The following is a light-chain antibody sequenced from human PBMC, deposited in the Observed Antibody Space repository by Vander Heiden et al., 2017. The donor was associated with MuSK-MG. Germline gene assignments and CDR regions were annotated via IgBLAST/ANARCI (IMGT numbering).Light chain of an antibody. CDR3: QQANRFPLT. Sequence: DIQMTQSPSSLSASVGDRVAITCRASQDSSDWLAWYQQKPGKAPSLLIYAASTLQIGVPSRFSGSVSGTEFTLTISSLQPEDFATYYCQQANRFPLTFGQGTRLENK. J-gene: IGKJ5*01. CDR2: AAS. V-gene: IGKV1-12*01. CDR1: QDSSDW.